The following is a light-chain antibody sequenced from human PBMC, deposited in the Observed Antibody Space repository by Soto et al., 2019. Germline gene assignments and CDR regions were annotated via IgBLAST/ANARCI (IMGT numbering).Light chain of an antibody. CDR2: EVN. CDR1: SSYISKYNY. J-gene: IGLJ2*01. V-gene: IGLV2-8*01. CDR3: SSYAGRNIVI. Sequence: QSALTQPPSASGSPGQSVTISCTGTSSYISKYNYVSWYQQLPGKAPKLLIYEVNKRPSEVPERFSGSKSANTASLTVSWLRTEDEYDYYCSSYAGRNIVIFGGGTKVTVL.